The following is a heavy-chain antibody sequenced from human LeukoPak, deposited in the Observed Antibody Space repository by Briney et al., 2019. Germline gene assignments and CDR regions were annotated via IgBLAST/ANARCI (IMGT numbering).Heavy chain of an antibody. Sequence: SVKVSCKASGGTFSSYAISRVRQAPGQGLEWMGRIIPIFGTANYAQRFQGRVTITTDESTSTANMELSSLRSEDTAVYYCALGGYCGGDCYPEPSDYYYYYYMDVWGKGTTVTVSS. J-gene: IGHJ6*03. CDR3: ALGGYCGGDCYPEPSDYYYYYYMDV. D-gene: IGHD2-21*02. CDR1: GGTFSSYA. V-gene: IGHV1-69*05. CDR2: IIPIFGTA.